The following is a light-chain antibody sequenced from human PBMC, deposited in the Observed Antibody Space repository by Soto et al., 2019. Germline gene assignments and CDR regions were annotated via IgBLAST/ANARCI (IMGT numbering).Light chain of an antibody. CDR3: QSHDSSLSAYV. Sequence: QSVLTQPPSASGTPGQRVTISCSGSTSNIGTNTVNWYQQLPGTAPKLLIYGNSNRPSGVPDRFSGSKSGTSASLAITGLQAEDEADFYCQSHDSSLSAYVFGTGTKVTVL. CDR2: GNS. CDR1: TSNIGTNT. J-gene: IGLJ1*01. V-gene: IGLV1-40*01.